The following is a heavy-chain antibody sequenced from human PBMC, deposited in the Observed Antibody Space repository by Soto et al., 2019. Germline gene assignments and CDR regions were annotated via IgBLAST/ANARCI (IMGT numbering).Heavy chain of an antibody. CDR2: INSDGSST. V-gene: IGHV3-74*01. CDR1: GFTFSSYW. CDR3: ARDLYGRDGYNYYYGMDV. J-gene: IGHJ6*02. Sequence: PGGSLRLSCAASGFTFSSYWMHWVRQAPGKGLVWVSRINSDGSSTSYADSVKGRFTISRDNAKNTLYLQMNSLRAEDTAVYYCARDLYGRDGYNYYYGMDVWGQGTTVTVSS. D-gene: IGHD4-17*01.